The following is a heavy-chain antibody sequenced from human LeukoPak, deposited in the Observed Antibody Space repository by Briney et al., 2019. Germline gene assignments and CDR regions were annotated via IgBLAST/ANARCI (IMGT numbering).Heavy chain of an antibody. V-gene: IGHV4-34*01. J-gene: IGHJ5*02. CDR1: GGSFSGYY. Sequence: SETLSLTCAVYGGSFSGYYWSWIRQPPGKGLEWIGEINHSGSTNYNPSLKSRVTISLDTSKNQFSLKLSSVTAADTAVYYCARGRLVAVPTAVPNWFDPWGQGTLVTVSS. D-gene: IGHD2-2*01. CDR3: ARGRLVAVPTAVPNWFDP. CDR2: INHSGST.